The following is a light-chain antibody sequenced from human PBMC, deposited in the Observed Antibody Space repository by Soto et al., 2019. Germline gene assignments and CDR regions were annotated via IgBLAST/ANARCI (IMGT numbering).Light chain of an antibody. CDR1: QSVRSNY. Sequence: IVLTQSPGTLSLSPGDRATLSCRASQSVRSNYLGWYQQKPGQAPRLLLYGASSRAIGIPDRFSGSGSGTDLTLTISRLEPEDFAVYYCQQYDTSPPLTFGGGTKVEIK. V-gene: IGKV3-20*01. CDR3: QQYDTSPPLT. J-gene: IGKJ4*01. CDR2: GAS.